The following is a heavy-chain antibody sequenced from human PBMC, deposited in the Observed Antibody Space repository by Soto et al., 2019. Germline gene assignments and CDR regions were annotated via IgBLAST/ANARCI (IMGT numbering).Heavy chain of an antibody. Sequence: SQTLSLTCAISGDSVSRNNAGWNWIRQSPSRGLEWLGRTYYRSKWFNDYAVSVKSLITINPDTSKNQFSLQLNSVTPEDTAVYYCTRDSSSDYFDFWGQGTPVTVSS. CDR2: TYYRSKWFN. CDR3: TRDSSSDYFDF. CDR1: GDSVSRNNAG. V-gene: IGHV6-1*01. J-gene: IGHJ4*02.